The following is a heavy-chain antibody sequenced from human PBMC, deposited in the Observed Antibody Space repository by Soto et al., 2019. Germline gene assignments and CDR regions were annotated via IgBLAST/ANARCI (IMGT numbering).Heavy chain of an antibody. CDR3: AKDPTTTGKTFDY. V-gene: IGHV3-23*01. CDR2: INKSGGST. CDR1: GFTFSSFA. Sequence: PGGSLRLSCAASGFTFSSFAMSWVRQAPGKGLEWVSTINKSGGSTYYADSVKGRFTISRDNSKNMLFLQINGLRAEDTAVYYCAKDPTTTGKTFDYWGRGNLVTVSS. D-gene: IGHD1-1*01. J-gene: IGHJ4*02.